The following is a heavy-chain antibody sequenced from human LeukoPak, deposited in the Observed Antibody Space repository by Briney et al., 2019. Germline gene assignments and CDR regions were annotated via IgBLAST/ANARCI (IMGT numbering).Heavy chain of an antibody. CDR1: GGSISNYY. V-gene: IGHV4-59*01. J-gene: IGHJ4*02. CDR2: IHYSGST. D-gene: IGHD6-6*01. Sequence: SETLSLTCTVSGGSISNYYWSWIRQPPGKGLEWIGYIHYSGSTNYNPSLKSRVTISVDTSKNQFSLKLSSVTAADTAVYYCARGYSSSSEPFDYWGQGTLVTVPS. CDR3: ARGYSSSSEPFDY.